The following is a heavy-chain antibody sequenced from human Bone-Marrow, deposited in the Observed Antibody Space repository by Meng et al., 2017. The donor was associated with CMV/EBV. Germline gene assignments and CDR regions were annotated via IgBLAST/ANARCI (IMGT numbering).Heavy chain of an antibody. D-gene: IGHD3-3*01. Sequence: SETLSLTCTVSGGSISTYYWSWIRQPPGKGLEWIGYIYYSGSTNYNPSLKSRVTISVDTSKNQFSLKLSSVTAADTAVYYCARTLRPRGLYFDYWGQGTLVTVSS. CDR1: GGSISTYY. CDR3: ARTLRPRGLYFDY. V-gene: IGHV4-59*01. CDR2: IYYSGST. J-gene: IGHJ4*02.